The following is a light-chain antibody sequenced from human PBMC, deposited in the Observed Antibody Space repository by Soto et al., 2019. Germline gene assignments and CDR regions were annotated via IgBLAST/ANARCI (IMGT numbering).Light chain of an antibody. CDR3: QQYVSGSYPT. CDR1: QSIRTA. CDR2: QAS. V-gene: IGKV1-5*03. Sequence: DIQMTQSPSSLSASAGDRVTITCRASQSIRTALAWYQQKPGKAPKLLIYQASTLQTWGPLRFSGSGSGTEFTLSISSLQPDDFASYFCQQYVSGSYPTFGQGPKVEMK. J-gene: IGKJ1*01.